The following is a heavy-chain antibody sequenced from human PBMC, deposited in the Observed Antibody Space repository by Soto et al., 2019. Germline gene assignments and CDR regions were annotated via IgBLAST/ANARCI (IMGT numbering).Heavy chain of an antibody. V-gene: IGHV1-69*12. CDR3: GRGDATKIVVTTYYGMDV. CDR1: GGTLSNYG. D-gene: IGHD3-22*01. CDR2: IIPVFGTP. Sequence: QVQLVQSGAEVKKPGSSVKVSCKASGGTLSNYGISWVRQAPGQGLEWMGGIIPVFGTPNYAQKFQGRVTITADESTTTVYMEVSSLTSEDTAVYYCGRGDATKIVVTTYYGMDVWGQGTTVTVSS. J-gene: IGHJ6*02.